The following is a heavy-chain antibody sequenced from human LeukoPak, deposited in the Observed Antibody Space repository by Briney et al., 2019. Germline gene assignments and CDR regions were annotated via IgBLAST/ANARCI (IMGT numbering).Heavy chain of an antibody. J-gene: IGHJ4*02. CDR3: AVIITRHY. Sequence: GGSLRLSCAVSGFTFSRYWMHWVRQAPGKGLVWVSGIRSDGGDAAYADSVKGRFTISRDNAKNTVYLQMNSLRAEDTAVYYCAVIITRHYCGQGTLVTVSP. V-gene: IGHV3-74*01. CDR2: IRSDGGDA. D-gene: IGHD3-22*01. CDR1: GFTFSRYW.